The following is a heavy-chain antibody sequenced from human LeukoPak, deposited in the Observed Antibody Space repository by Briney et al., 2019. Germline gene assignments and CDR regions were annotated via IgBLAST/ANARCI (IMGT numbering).Heavy chain of an antibody. V-gene: IGHV4-39*01. CDR3: ASGLRYFDWPGYGMDV. D-gene: IGHD3-9*01. CDR1: GGSISSRSYY. J-gene: IGHJ6*02. Sequence: SETLSLTCTVSGGSISSRSYYWGWIRQPPGKGLEWIGSMYYSGNTYYNPSLKSRVTISVDTSKNQFSLKLSSVTAADTAVYYCASGLRYFDWPGYGMDVWGQGTTVTVSS. CDR2: MYYSGNT.